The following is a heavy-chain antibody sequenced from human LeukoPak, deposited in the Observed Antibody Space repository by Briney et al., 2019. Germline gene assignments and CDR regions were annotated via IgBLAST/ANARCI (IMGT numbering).Heavy chain of an antibody. CDR2: ISASGGST. D-gene: IGHD3-10*02. CDR3: AKYVSAKGPPYALDV. J-gene: IGHJ6*02. V-gene: IGHV3-23*01. CDR1: EFTFSNYA. Sequence: QPGGSLRLSCAASEFTFSNYAMQWVRQAPGNGLEWVSGISASGGSTWYADTVKGRFTISRDTSKTTLYLQMNSLRAEDTAVYYCAKYVSAKGPPYALDVWGQGTTVTVSS.